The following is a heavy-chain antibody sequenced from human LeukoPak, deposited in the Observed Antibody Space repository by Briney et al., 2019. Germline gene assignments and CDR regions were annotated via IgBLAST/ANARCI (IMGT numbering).Heavy chain of an antibody. J-gene: IGHJ4*02. D-gene: IGHD1-26*01. CDR3: ARVSRGSYRYYFDY. Sequence: ASVNVSCKASGYTFTSYGISWVRQAPGQGLEWMGWISAYNGNTNYAQKLQGRVTMTTDTSTSTAYMEMRSLRSDDTAVYYCARVSRGSYRYYFDYWGQRTLVTVSS. CDR2: ISAYNGNT. CDR1: GYTFTSYG. V-gene: IGHV1-18*01.